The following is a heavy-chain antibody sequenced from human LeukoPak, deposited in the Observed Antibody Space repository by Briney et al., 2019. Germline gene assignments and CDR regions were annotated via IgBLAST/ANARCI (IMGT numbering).Heavy chain of an antibody. D-gene: IGHD3-22*01. CDR2: IYHSGST. Sequence: SETLSLTCTVSGGSISSYYWSWIRQPPGKGLEWIGSIYHSGSTYYNPSLKSRVTILVDTSKNQFSLKLSSVTAADTAVYYCARADDSSGYALHWGQGTLVTVSS. CDR1: GGSISSYY. CDR3: ARADDSSGYALH. J-gene: IGHJ4*02. V-gene: IGHV4-59*08.